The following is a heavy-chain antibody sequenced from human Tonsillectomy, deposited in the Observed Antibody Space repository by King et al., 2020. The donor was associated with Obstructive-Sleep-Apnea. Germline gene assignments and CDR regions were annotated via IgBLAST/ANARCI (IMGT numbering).Heavy chain of an antibody. Sequence: QLVQSGAEVKKPGASVKVSCKASGYTFTSYGISWVRQAPGQGLEWMGWISAYNGNTNYAQKLQGRVTMTTDTSTSTAYMELRSLRSDDTAVYYCATEMYSSSWSVYYGMDVWGQGTTVTVSS. J-gene: IGHJ6*02. CDR3: ATEMYSSSWSVYYGMDV. D-gene: IGHD6-13*01. CDR1: GYTFTSYG. CDR2: ISAYNGNT. V-gene: IGHV1-18*04.